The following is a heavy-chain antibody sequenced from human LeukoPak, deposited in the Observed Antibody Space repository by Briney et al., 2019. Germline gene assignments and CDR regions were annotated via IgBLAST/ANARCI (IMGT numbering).Heavy chain of an antibody. J-gene: IGHJ4*02. CDR1: GFTFTNAW. CDR2: IKSKGDGETT. Sequence: PGESLRLSCAASGFTFTNAWMSWVRQAPGKGLEWVGRIKSKGDGETTDYAAPVKGRFTMSRDDSKATLYLQMNSLKTEDTAVYFCTTDLGITVIRGVIVFWGQGTLVTVSS. V-gene: IGHV3-15*01. D-gene: IGHD3-10*01. CDR3: TTDLGITVIRGVIVF.